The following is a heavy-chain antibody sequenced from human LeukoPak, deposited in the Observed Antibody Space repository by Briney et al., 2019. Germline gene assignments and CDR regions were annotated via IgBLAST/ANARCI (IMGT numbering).Heavy chain of an antibody. CDR1: GGSIGSYY. V-gene: IGHV4-59*01. D-gene: IGHD3-16*01. Sequence: RSETLSLACNVSGGSIGSYYWSWIRQSPGKGLEWIGYIYYSGTTNYNPSLKSRVTISVDTSKNQFSLKLSSVTAADTAVYYCARGRTYDAFWGQATLATVSS. CDR3: ARGRTYDAF. CDR2: IYYSGTT. J-gene: IGHJ1*01.